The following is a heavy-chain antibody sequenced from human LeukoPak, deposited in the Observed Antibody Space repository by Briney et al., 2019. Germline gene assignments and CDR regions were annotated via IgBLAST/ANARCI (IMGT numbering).Heavy chain of an antibody. CDR1: GYSISSGYN. CDR2: IHHSGST. Sequence: SETLSLTCSVSGYSISSGYNWGWIRQPPGKGLEYIGSIHHSGSTYYNPSLKSRVTISVDASKNQFSLKLSSVTAADTAVYYCARGILYWGQGSLVTVSS. CDR3: ARGILY. J-gene: IGHJ4*02. D-gene: IGHD2-21*01. V-gene: IGHV4-38-2*02.